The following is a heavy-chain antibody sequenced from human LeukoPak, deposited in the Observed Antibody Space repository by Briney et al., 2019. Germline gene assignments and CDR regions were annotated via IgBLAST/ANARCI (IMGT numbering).Heavy chain of an antibody. CDR1: GYTFTGYY. Sequence: ASVKVSCEASGYTFTGYYMHWVRQAPGQGLEWMGWINPNSGGTNYAQKFQGRVTMTRDTSISTAYMELSRLRSDDTAVYYCARTKYSSSWYVAYWGQGTLVTVSS. V-gene: IGHV1-2*02. CDR2: INPNSGGT. CDR3: ARTKYSSSWYVAY. D-gene: IGHD6-13*01. J-gene: IGHJ4*02.